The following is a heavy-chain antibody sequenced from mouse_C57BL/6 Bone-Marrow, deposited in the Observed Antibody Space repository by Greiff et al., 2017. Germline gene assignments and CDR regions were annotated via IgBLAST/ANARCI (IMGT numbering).Heavy chain of an antibody. Sequence: QVQLQQSGAELVKPGASVKLSCKASGYTFTSYWMHWVKQRPGRGLEWIGRIDPNSGGTKYNEKFKSKATLTVDKPSSTAYLQISSLTSEDSAVYYCARGLLDYAMDYWGQGTSVTVSS. CDR1: GYTFTSYW. CDR2: IDPNSGGT. D-gene: IGHD1-1*02. V-gene: IGHV1-72*01. J-gene: IGHJ4*01. CDR3: ARGLLDYAMDY.